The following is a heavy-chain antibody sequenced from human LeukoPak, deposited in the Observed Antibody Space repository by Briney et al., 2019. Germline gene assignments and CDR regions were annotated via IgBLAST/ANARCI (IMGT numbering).Heavy chain of an antibody. CDR2: INSNGSST. V-gene: IGHV3-74*01. J-gene: IGHJ4*02. Sequence: GESLRLSCAASGFTVSSYWMHWVRQAPGKGLVWVSRINSNGSSTSYADSVKGRFIISRDNAKNTLYLQMNSLRAEDTAVYYCARDLEAAGLDYWGQGTLVTVSS. CDR1: GFTVSSYW. CDR3: ARDLEAAGLDY. D-gene: IGHD6-13*01.